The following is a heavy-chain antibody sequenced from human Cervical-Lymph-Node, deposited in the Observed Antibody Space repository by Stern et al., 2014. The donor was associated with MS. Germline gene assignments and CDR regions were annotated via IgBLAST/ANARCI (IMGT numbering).Heavy chain of an antibody. CDR1: GYNTTSYC. J-gene: IGHJ4*02. V-gene: IGHV1-18*01. CDR2: ISAYNGNT. CDR3: ATFTSAAGTFNH. D-gene: IGHD6-13*01. Sequence: VQLVESGGEVKKPGASVKVSCKASGYNTTSYCFTWVRQAPGQGLEWMGWISAYNGNTNYAQKFQGRVNMTTDTSTSTAYMEVRSLRSDDTAVYYCATFTSAAGTFNHWGQGTLVTVSS.